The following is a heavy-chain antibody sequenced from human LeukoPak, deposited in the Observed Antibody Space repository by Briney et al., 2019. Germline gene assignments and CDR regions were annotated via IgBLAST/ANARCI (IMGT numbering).Heavy chain of an antibody. Sequence: PGGSLRLSCAASGFTFDDYGMSWVRQAPGKGLEWVSGINWNGGSTGYADSVKGRFTISRDNAKNSLYLQMNSLRAEDTALYHCARGAYYDILTGYDYWGQGTLVTVSS. CDR2: INWNGGST. CDR3: ARGAYYDILTGYDY. CDR1: GFTFDDYG. D-gene: IGHD3-9*01. V-gene: IGHV3-20*01. J-gene: IGHJ4*02.